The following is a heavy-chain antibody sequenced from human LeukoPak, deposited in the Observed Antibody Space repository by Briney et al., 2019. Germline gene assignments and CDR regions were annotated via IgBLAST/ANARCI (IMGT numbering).Heavy chain of an antibody. V-gene: IGHV5-51*01. J-gene: IGHJ6*03. D-gene: IGHD6-13*01. CDR1: GYSFTSYW. CDR3: ARSSWYEENYYYYYYMDV. Sequence: GESLKISCKGSGYSFTSYWIGWVRQMPGKGLEWMGFIYPGDSDTRYSPSFQGQVTISADKSISTAYLQWSSLKASDTAMYYCARSSWYEENYYYYYYMDVWGKGTTVTVSS. CDR2: IYPGDSDT.